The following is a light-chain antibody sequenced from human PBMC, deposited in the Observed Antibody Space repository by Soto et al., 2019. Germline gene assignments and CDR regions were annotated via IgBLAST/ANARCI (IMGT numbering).Light chain of an antibody. CDR1: QCISRY. Sequence: DIQLTQSPSFLSASVGDRVTITCRARQCISRYLAWYPQKPGTAPNLLISAASTLQSGVPSRFSGSGAGTEFTLTLRILQPEEFATYYCQQLNSYPLTFGGGTKVEIK. J-gene: IGKJ4*01. V-gene: IGKV1-9*01. CDR3: QQLNSYPLT. CDR2: AAS.